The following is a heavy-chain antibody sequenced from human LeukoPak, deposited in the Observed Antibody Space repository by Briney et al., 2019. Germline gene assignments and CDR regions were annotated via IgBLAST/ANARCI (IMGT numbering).Heavy chain of an antibody. CDR1: GGSISSYY. D-gene: IGHD3-9*01. J-gene: IGHJ3*02. V-gene: IGHV4-59*01. CDR3: ARVDILTGYFDAFDI. Sequence: SETLSLTCTVSGGSISSYYWSWIRQPPGNGLEWIGYIYYSGSTNYNPSLKSRVTISVDTSKNQFSLKLSSVTAADTAVYYCARVDILTGYFDAFDIWGQGTMVTVSS. CDR2: IYYSGST.